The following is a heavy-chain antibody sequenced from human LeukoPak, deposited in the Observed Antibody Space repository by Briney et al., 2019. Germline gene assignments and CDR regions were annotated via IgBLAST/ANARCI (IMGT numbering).Heavy chain of an antibody. CDR3: ARSSGYCSSTSCYSPFDY. CDR2: ISYDGRNK. J-gene: IGHJ4*02. Sequence: GGSRRLSCAASGLTFRSYAMHWVRKAPGKGLEWVAVISYDGRNKYYADSAKGRFTISRDNSKNTLYLQMNSLRAEDTAVYYCARSSGYCSSTSCYSPFDYWGQGTLVTVSS. CDR1: GLTFRSYA. V-gene: IGHV3-30*04. D-gene: IGHD2-2*01.